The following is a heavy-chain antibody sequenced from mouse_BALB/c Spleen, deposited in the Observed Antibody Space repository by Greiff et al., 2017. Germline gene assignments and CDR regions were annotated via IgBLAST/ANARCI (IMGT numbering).Heavy chain of an antibody. CDR2: IWAGGST. V-gene: IGHV2-9*02. Sequence: VQLQESGPGLVAPSQSLSITCTVSGFSLTSYGVHWVRQPPGKGLEWLGVIWAGGSTNYNSALMSRLIISKDNSKSQVFLKMNSLQTDDTAMYYCAREGYYYGSSLAWFAYWGQGTLVTVSA. CDR3: AREGYYYGSSLAWFAY. CDR1: GFSLTSYG. D-gene: IGHD1-1*01. J-gene: IGHJ3*01.